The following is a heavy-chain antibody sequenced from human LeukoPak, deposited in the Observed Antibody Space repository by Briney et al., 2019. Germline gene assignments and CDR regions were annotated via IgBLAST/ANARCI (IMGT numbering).Heavy chain of an antibody. J-gene: IGHJ4*02. Sequence: PGRSLRLSCAASGFTFSRYAINWVRQAPGKGLEWISGISDNGGSTFYADSVKGRFPISRDNSKNTLSLQMDSLRAEDTAFYYCAKPGSSAGGGRHSFDSWGQGTLVTVSS. CDR1: GFTFSRYA. CDR3: AKPGSSAGGGRHSFDS. CDR2: ISDNGGST. D-gene: IGHD2-15*01. V-gene: IGHV3-23*01.